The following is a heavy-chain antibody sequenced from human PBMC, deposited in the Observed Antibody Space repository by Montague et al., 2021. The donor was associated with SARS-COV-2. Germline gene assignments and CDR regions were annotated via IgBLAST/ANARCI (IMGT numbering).Heavy chain of an antibody. V-gene: IGHV3-23*03. Sequence: SLRLSCAASGFTFSSYAMNWVRQAPGKGLEWVSLIYNGGLDTFYADSVEGRFTISRDNSNNMLYLQMSSLRAEDTAVYYCAKGQMSVAENFQHWGHGTLVTVSS. CDR2: IYNGGLDT. CDR1: GFTFSSYA. J-gene: IGHJ1*01. CDR3: AKGQMSVAENFQH.